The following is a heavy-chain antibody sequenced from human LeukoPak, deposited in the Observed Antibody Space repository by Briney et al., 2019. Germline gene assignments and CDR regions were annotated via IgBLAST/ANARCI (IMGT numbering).Heavy chain of an antibody. CDR2: IIPILGIA. CDR3: ARERGTVTTSFDY. D-gene: IGHD4-11*01. V-gene: IGHV1-69*16. Sequence: SVKVSCKASGGTFSSYTISWVRQAPGQGLEWMGRIIPILGIANYAQKFQGRVTITTDESTSTAYMELSSLRSEDTAVYYCARERGTVTTSFDYWGQGTLVTVSS. J-gene: IGHJ4*02. CDR1: GGTFSSYT.